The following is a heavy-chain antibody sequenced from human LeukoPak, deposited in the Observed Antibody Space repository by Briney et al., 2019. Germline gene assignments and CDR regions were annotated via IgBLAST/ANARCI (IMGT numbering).Heavy chain of an antibody. J-gene: IGHJ4*02. CDR2: ISWDGGST. CDR3: ARVAFRSSSYISGIEY. D-gene: IGHD6-6*01. Sequence: PGGSLRLSCAASGFTFDDYAMHWVRQAPGKGLEWVSLISWDGGSTYYADSVKGRFTISRDNRKNSVSLQMNSLRAEDTAVYYCARVAFRSSSYISGIEYWGQGTLVTVSS. V-gene: IGHV3-43D*03. CDR1: GFTFDDYA.